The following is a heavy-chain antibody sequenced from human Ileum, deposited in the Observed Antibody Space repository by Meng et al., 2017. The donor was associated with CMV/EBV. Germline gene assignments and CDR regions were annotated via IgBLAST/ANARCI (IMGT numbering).Heavy chain of an antibody. V-gene: IGHV3-7*01. CDR3: ARDQVSSSWYPYYYYYGMDV. D-gene: IGHD6-13*01. Sequence: GGSLRLSCAASGFTFSSYWMSWVRQAPGKGLEWVANIKQDGSEKYYVDSVKGRFTISRDNAKNSLYLQMNSLRAEDTAVYYYARDQVSSSWYPYYYYYGMDVWGQGTTVTVSS. CDR2: IKQDGSEK. J-gene: IGHJ6*02. CDR1: GFTFSSYW.